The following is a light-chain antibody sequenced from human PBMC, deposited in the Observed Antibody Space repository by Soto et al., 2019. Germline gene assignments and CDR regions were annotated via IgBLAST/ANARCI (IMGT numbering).Light chain of an antibody. Sequence: QSALTQPASVSGSPGQSITISCTGTSSDIGVYDYVSWYQQHPGKAPKLIIYEVTNRPSGLSNRFSGSKSDNTASLTIPGLQAEDEADYYCVSHISVAYRSIYVFGTGTKVTVL. CDR1: SSDIGVYDY. V-gene: IGLV2-14*01. J-gene: IGLJ1*01. CDR2: EVT. CDR3: VSHISVAYRSIYV.